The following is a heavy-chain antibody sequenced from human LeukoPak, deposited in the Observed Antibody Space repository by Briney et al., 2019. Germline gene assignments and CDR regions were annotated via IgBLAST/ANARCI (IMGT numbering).Heavy chain of an antibody. Sequence: SETLSLTCAVSGYSISSGYYWGWIRQPAGKGLEWIGRIYTSGSTNYNPSLKSRVTISVDTSKNQFSLKLSSVTAADTAVYYCARDPVYDILTGYHRYYYYMDVWGKGTTVTVSS. CDR2: IYTSGST. V-gene: IGHV4-61*02. CDR1: GYSISSGYY. J-gene: IGHJ6*03. CDR3: ARDPVYDILTGYHRYYYYMDV. D-gene: IGHD3-9*01.